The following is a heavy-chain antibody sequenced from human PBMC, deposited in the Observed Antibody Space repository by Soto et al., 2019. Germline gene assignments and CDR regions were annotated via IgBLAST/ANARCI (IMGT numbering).Heavy chain of an antibody. CDR3: AGGTITIVRDDAFDI. CDR1: GGTFSSYT. J-gene: IGHJ3*02. Sequence: QVQLVQSGAEVKKPGSSVKVSCKASGGTFSSYTISWVRQAPGQGLEWMGRIIPILGIANYAQKFQGRVTITADKSASTAYMELSSLRSEDTAVYYCAGGTITIVRDDAFDIWGQGTMVTVSS. D-gene: IGHD3-10*01. CDR2: IIPILGIA. V-gene: IGHV1-69*02.